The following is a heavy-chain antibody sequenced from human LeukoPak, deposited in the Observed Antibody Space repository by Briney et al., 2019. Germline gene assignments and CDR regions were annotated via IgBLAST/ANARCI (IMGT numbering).Heavy chain of an antibody. D-gene: IGHD1-26*01. CDR2: ISSSSSYI. V-gene: IGHV3-21*01. Sequence: GGSLRLSCAASGLTFSSYSMNWVRQAPGKGLEWVSSISSSSSYIYYADSVKGRFTISRDNAKNSLYLQMNSLRAEDTAVYYCARDPSSVFGSYYYYYYMDVWGKGTTVTVSS. CDR1: GLTFSSYS. J-gene: IGHJ6*03. CDR3: ARDPSSVFGSYYYYYYMDV.